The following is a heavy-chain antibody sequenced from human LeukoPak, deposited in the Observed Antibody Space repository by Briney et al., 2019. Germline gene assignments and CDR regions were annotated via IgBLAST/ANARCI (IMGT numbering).Heavy chain of an antibody. D-gene: IGHD4-17*01. J-gene: IGHJ4*02. CDR1: GGSISSYY. V-gene: IGHV4-59*08. CDR3: ARHSYDYGDYVFDY. CDR2: IYYSGST. Sequence: SETLSLTCTVSGGSISSYYWSWFRQPPGKGLEWIGYIYYSGSTNYNPSLKSRVTISVDTSKNQFSLKLSSVTAADTAVYYCARHSYDYGDYVFDYWGQGTLVTVSS.